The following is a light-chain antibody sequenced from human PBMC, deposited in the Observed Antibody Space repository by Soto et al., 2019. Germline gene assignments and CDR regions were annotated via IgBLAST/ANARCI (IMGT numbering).Light chain of an antibody. CDR1: QSVSSY. CDR2: GAS. V-gene: IGKV3D-15*01. J-gene: IGKJ4*01. Sequence: EIVMTQSPATLSVSPGERATLSCRASQSVSSYLAWYQQKPGQAPRLLIYGASTRATGIPVRFSGSGSGTEFTLTISSLQSEDFAVYYCQQYNDWVTFGGGTKVDI. CDR3: QQYNDWVT.